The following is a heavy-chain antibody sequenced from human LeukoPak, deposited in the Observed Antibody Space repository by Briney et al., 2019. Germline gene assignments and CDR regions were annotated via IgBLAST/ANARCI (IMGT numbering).Heavy chain of an antibody. D-gene: IGHD6-13*01. CDR3: ARVYFRSGQQPNLDY. CDR2: INPSGGST. V-gene: IGHV1-46*01. J-gene: IGHJ4*02. Sequence: ASVKVSCKASGYTFTSYYMHWVRQAPGQGLEWMGIINPSGGSTSYAQKFQGRVTMTRDMSTSTVYMELSSLRSEDTAVYYCARVYFRSGQQPNLDYWGQGTLVTVSS. CDR1: GYTFTSYY.